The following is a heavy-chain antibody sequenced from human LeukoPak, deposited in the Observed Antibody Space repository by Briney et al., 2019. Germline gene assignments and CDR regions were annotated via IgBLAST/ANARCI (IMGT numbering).Heavy chain of an antibody. Sequence: GGSLRLSCAASGFTFNEFAISWVRQAPGKGLEWVSAISGTGTSTYYADSVKGRFTISRDNSKNTLYLQMSSLRVEDTAVYYCARDPRGITALVDYFDYWGQGTLVTVSS. V-gene: IGHV3-23*01. CDR1: GFTFNEFA. CDR3: ARDPRGITALVDYFDY. D-gene: IGHD5-18*01. J-gene: IGHJ4*02. CDR2: ISGTGTST.